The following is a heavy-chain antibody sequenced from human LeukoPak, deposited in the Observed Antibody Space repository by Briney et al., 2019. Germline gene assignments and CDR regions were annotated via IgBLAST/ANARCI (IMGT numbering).Heavy chain of an antibody. CDR1: GFSVNNAW. CDR2: IKSKTDGGTT. V-gene: IGHV3-15*01. Sequence: GGSLRLSCAASGFSVNNAWMSWVRQAPGKGLEWVGRIKSKTDGGTTEYAAPVKGRFTISRDDSENTLYLQMNSLKPGDTAVYYYNTVGNPGYFGFWGQGTLVTVSS. J-gene: IGHJ4*02. CDR3: NTVGNPGYFGF.